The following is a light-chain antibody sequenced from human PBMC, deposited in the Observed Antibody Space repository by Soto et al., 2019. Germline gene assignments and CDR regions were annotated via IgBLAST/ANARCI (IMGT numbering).Light chain of an antibody. CDR2: GNS. CDR3: QSYASSLSGVV. Sequence: QSVLTQPPSVSGAPGQRVTISCTGSSSNIGAGYDVHWYQQLPGTAPKLLIYGNSNRPSGVPDRFSGSKSGTSASLVITGLQAEDEADYYCQSYASSLSGVVFGGGTKLTVL. V-gene: IGLV1-40*01. J-gene: IGLJ2*01. CDR1: SSNIGAGYD.